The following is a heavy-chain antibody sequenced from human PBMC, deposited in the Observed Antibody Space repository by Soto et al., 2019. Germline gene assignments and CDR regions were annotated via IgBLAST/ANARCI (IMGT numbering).Heavy chain of an antibody. V-gene: IGHV1-18*01. CDR1: GYTFTSYG. J-gene: IGHJ6*02. Sequence: QVKLVQSGAEVKKPGASVKVSCKASGYTFTSYGISWVRQAPGQGLEWMGWISAYNGNTNYAQKLQGRVTMTTDTSTSTAYMELRSLRSDDTAVYYCASVLLPSRYYYYGMDVWGQGTTVTVSS. CDR2: ISAYNGNT. CDR3: ASVLLPSRYYYYGMDV. D-gene: IGHD2-2*01.